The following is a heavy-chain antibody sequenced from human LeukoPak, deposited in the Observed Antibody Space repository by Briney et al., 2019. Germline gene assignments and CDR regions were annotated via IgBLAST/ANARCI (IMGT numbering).Heavy chain of an antibody. V-gene: IGHV3-23*01. Sequence: GGSLRLSCAASGFTFRNYGMSWVRQAPGKGLEWVSAISGSGGSIYYADSVKGRFTISRDNSKNTLYLQMNSLRAEDTAVYYCAKVVEYYYYMDVWGKGTTVTISS. J-gene: IGHJ6*03. CDR1: GFTFRNYG. CDR3: AKVVEYYYYMDV. CDR2: ISGSGGSI. D-gene: IGHD5-24*01.